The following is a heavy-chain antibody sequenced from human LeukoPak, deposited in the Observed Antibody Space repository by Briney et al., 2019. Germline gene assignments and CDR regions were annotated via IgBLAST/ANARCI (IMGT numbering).Heavy chain of an antibody. CDR3: ARVPYSSSSPAFDY. D-gene: IGHD6-6*01. V-gene: IGHV4-59*01. J-gene: IGHJ4*02. Sequence: SETLSLTCTVSGGSISSYYWSWIRQPPGKGLECIGYIYYSGSTNYNPSLKSRVTISVDTSKNQFSLKLSSVTAADTAVYYCARVPYSSSSPAFDYWGQGTLVTVSS. CDR2: IYYSGST. CDR1: GGSISSYY.